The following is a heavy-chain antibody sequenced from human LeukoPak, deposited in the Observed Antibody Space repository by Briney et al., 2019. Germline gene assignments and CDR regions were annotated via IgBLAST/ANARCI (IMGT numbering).Heavy chain of an antibody. CDR1: GYTFTSYD. V-gene: IGHV1-8*03. CDR3: ARGRYYDSSGYYYY. J-gene: IGHJ4*02. Sequence: GASVKVSCKASGYTFTSYDINWVRQATGHGLEWMGWMNPNSGNTGYAQKFQGRGTITRNTSISTAYMELSSLRSEDTAVYYCARGRYYDSSGYYYYWCQGTLITVSS. CDR2: MNPNSGNT. D-gene: IGHD3-22*01.